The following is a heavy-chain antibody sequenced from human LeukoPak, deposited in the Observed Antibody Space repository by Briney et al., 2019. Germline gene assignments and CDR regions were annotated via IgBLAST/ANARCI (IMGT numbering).Heavy chain of an antibody. CDR1: SDSVSRYY. V-gene: IGHV4-4*07. CDR3: ARDSPPAYCSSGSCYFDS. Sequence: SETLSLTCTVSSDSVSRYYWSWIRQPAGRGLEWIGRIHASGNTDYNPSLKSRVTISRDTSKNEFSLILSPLTAADTAVYYCARDSPPAYCSSGSCYFDSWGQGTLVTVSS. D-gene: IGHD2-15*01. J-gene: IGHJ4*02. CDR2: IHASGNT.